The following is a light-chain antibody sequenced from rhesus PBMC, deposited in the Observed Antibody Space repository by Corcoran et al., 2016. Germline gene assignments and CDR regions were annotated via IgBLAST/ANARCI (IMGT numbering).Light chain of an antibody. J-gene: IGKJ1*01. CDR3: KHYYSTPRT. CDR2: AAS. V-gene: IGKV1-25*02. Sequence: DIQMTQSPSSLSASVGDRVTITCRASQGISNYLAWYQKKPGSTPRLLIYAASGLQSWIPSRFSGSGSGTDFTLTISGMQSEDFATYYCKHYYSTPRTFGQGTKVEIK. CDR1: QGISNY.